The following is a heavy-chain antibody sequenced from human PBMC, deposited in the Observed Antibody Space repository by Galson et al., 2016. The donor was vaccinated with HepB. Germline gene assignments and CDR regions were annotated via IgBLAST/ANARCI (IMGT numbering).Heavy chain of an antibody. D-gene: IGHD1-7*01. CDR3: ARGWELELRMEV. Sequence: SETLSLTCTVSGGSISGYYWSWIRQPPGKGLEWIGYIHYSGSTNYNPSLKRRVTMSLDTSKNHFSLNLSSVTAADTAVYYCARGWELELRMEVWGKGTTVTVSS. CDR1: GGSISGYY. CDR2: IHYSGST. V-gene: IGHV4-59*01. J-gene: IGHJ6*04.